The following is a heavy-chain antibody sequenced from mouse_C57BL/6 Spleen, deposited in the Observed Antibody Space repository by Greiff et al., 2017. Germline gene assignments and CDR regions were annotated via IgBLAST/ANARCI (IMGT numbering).Heavy chain of an antibody. CDR3: ARYLVDFDY. D-gene: IGHD5-1*01. CDR1: GYTFTDYY. J-gene: IGHJ2*01. V-gene: IGHV1-26*01. CDR2: INPNNGGT. Sequence: EVQLQQSGPELVKPGASVKISCKASGYTFTDYYMNWVKQSHGKSLEWIGDINPNNGGTSYNQKFKGKATLTVDKSSSTAYMELRSLTSEDSAVYYCARYLVDFDYWGKGTTLTAAS.